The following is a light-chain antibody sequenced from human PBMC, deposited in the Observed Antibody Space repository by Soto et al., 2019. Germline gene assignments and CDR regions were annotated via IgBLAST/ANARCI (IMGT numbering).Light chain of an antibody. Sequence: QSALTQPASVSGSPGQSITISCTGTSSDLGGYNYVSWYQQHPGKAPKLMIYEVSNRPSGVSNRFSGSKSGNTASLTISGVQAEDEADYYSSSYTSSNTLSWVFGGGTKLTVL. J-gene: IGLJ3*02. CDR2: EVS. CDR3: SSYTSSNTLSWV. CDR1: SSDLGGYNY. V-gene: IGLV2-14*01.